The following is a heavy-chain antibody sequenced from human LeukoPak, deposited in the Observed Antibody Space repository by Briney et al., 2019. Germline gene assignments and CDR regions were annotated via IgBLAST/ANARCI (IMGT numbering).Heavy chain of an antibody. CDR1: GYTFTGYY. D-gene: IGHD3-22*01. Sequence: ASVKVSCKASGYTFTGYYMHWVRQAPGQGLEWMGWINPKSGGTNYAQKFQGRVTMTRDTSISTAYMELSSLRSDDTAVYYCARDSPSDYYDSSGYGYWGQGTLVTVSS. V-gene: IGHV1-2*02. CDR3: ARDSPSDYYDSSGYGY. J-gene: IGHJ4*02. CDR2: INPKSGGT.